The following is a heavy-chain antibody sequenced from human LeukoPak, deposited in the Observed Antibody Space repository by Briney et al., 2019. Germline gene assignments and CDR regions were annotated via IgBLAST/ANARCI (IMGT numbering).Heavy chain of an antibody. CDR2: INPSGGST. Sequence: GGSLRLSCAASGFTFSSYGMHWVRQAPGQGLEWMGIINPSGGSTSYAQKFQGRVTMTRDTSTSTVYMELSSLRSEDTAVYYCATPSGNYWGQGTLVTVSS. J-gene: IGHJ4*02. D-gene: IGHD1-26*01. V-gene: IGHV1-46*01. CDR3: ATPSGNY. CDR1: GFTFSSYG.